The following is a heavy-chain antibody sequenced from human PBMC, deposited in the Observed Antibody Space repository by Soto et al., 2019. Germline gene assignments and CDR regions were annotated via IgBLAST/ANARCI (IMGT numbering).Heavy chain of an antibody. V-gene: IGHV1-18*01. D-gene: IGHD3-3*01. Sequence: ASVKVSCKASGYTFTNYGINWVRRAPGQGLEWMGWINAYSDNTNYAQKLQGRVTLTTDTSTSTVYMELSSLRSEDTAVYYCASADDFWDYYYMDVWGKGTTVTVSS. CDR2: INAYSDNT. CDR3: ASADDFWDYYYMDV. CDR1: GYTFTNYG. J-gene: IGHJ6*03.